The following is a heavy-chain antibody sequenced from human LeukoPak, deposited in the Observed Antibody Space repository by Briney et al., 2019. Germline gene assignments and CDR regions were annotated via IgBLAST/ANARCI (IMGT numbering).Heavy chain of an antibody. J-gene: IGHJ6*02. CDR2: VYHTGST. V-gene: IGHV4-4*02. CDR1: GGSISSTNW. Sequence: SGTLSLSCAVSGGSISSTNWWSWVRQSPGKGLEWIGEVYHTGSTNYNPSLNSPVTISLDKSKNQLSLKLSSVTAADTAVYYCARKGPFGMDVWGQGTTVSVSS. CDR3: ARKGPFGMDV.